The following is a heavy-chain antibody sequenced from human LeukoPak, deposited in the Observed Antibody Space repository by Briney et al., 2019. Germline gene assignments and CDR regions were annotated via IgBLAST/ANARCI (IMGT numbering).Heavy chain of an antibody. Sequence: GGSLRLSCAASGFTFSSYSMNWVRQAPGKGLEWVSSISSSSSYIYYADSVKGRFTISRDNAKNSLYLQMNSLGAEDTAVYYCARDYSSSWYMDYWGQGTLVTVSS. D-gene: IGHD6-13*01. V-gene: IGHV3-21*01. CDR3: ARDYSSSWYMDY. CDR1: GFTFSSYS. J-gene: IGHJ4*02. CDR2: ISSSSSYI.